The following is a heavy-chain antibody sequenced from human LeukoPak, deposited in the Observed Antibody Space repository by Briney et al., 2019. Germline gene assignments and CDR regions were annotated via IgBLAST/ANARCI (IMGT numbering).Heavy chain of an antibody. V-gene: IGHV3-11*04. D-gene: IGHD3-10*01. CDR3: AKVYYGSGTSPGGAFDI. CDR2: ISSSGSTI. J-gene: IGHJ3*02. CDR1: GFTFSDYY. Sequence: GGSLRLSCAASGFTFSDYYMSWIRQAPGKRLEWVSYISSSGSTIYYADSVKGRFTISRDNAKNSLYLQMNSLRAEDTAVYYCAKVYYGSGTSPGGAFDIWRQGTMVTVSS.